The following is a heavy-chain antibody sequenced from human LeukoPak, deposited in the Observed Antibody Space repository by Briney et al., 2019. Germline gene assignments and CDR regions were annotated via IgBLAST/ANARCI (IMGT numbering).Heavy chain of an antibody. CDR3: ARVSIVVVPAAIYDYYYYGMDV. V-gene: IGHV1-69*06. D-gene: IGHD2-2*01. Sequence: ASVKVSCKASGGTFSSYAISWVRQPPAQGLEWMGVIIPIFGTANYAQKFQGRVTITADKSTSTAYMELSSLRSEDTAVYYCARVSIVVVPAAIYDYYYYGMDVWGKGTTVTVSS. CDR2: IIPIFGTA. CDR1: GGTFSSYA. J-gene: IGHJ6*04.